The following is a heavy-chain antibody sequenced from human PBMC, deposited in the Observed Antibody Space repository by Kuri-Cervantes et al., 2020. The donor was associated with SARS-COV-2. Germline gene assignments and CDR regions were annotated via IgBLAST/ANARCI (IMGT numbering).Heavy chain of an antibody. CDR1: GGSISSSSYY. Sequence: SETLSLTCTVSGGSISSSSYYWGWIRQPPGKGLEWIGSIYYSGSTYYNPSLKSRVTISVDTSKNQFSLKLSSVTAADTAVYYCARLYGGNPGVIDYWGQGTLVTVSS. CDR3: ARLYGGNPGVIDY. V-gene: IGHV4-39*01. J-gene: IGHJ4*02. CDR2: IYYSGST. D-gene: IGHD4-23*01.